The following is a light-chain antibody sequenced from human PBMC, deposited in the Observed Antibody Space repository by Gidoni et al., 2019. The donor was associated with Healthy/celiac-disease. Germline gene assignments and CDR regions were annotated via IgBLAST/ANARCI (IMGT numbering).Light chain of an antibody. CDR1: QAISNY. CDR3: QQYDNLPAT. Sequence: DIQMTQSPSSLSASVGDRVTITCQASQAISNYLNWYQQKPGKAPKLLIYDASNLETGVPTRFSGSGSGTDFTFTSSSLHLKDITTFYCQQYDNLPATFGGGTKVEIK. J-gene: IGKJ4*01. V-gene: IGKV1-33*01. CDR2: DAS.